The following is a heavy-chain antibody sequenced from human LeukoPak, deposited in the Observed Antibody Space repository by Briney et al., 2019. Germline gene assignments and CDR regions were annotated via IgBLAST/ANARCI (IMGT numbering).Heavy chain of an antibody. D-gene: IGHD6-6*01. CDR3: ARDFALAARSFDY. CDR1: GFTFSSYS. J-gene: IGHJ4*02. V-gene: IGHV3-21*01. Sequence: GGSLRLSCAASGFTFSSYSMNWVRQAPGKGLEWVSSISSSSSYIYYADSVKGRFTISRDNAKNSQYLQMNSLRAEDTAVYYCARDFALAARSFDYWGQGTLVTVSS. CDR2: ISSSSSYI.